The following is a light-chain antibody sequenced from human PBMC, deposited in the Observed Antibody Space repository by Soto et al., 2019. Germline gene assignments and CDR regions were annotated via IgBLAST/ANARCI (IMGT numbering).Light chain of an antibody. Sequence: DIQMNQSPSSLSASVGASVTITCRASQSITRFLNWYQHKPGKAPKLLIYAASSLQSGVPSRFSGSGSGTDFTLTISSLQPEDFATYYCQQNYSPPPITFGQGTRLEI. CDR2: AAS. CDR3: QQNYSPPPIT. J-gene: IGKJ5*01. V-gene: IGKV1-39*01. CDR1: QSITRF.